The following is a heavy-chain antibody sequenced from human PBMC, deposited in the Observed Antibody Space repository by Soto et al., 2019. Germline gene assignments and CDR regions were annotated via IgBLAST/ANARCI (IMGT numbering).Heavy chain of an antibody. J-gene: IGHJ3*02. CDR1: GFTFTSSA. CDR2: IVVGSGNT. D-gene: IGHD1-26*01. CDR3: AAVVGYDFPGAFAI. V-gene: IGHV1-58*01. Sequence: SVKGSXKASGFTFTSSAVQWVRQARGQRLEWIGWIVVGSGNTNYAQKFQERVTITRDMSTSTAYMELSSLRSEDTAVYYCAAVVGYDFPGAFAIWGQGTMVTVSS.